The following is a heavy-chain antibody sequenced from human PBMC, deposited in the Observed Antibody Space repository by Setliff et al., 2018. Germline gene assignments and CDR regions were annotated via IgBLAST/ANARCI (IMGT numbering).Heavy chain of an antibody. Sequence: SETLSLTCDVYGGSFDTYYWSWIRRPPGKGLEWFGEIDHSGSGDYNPSFKGRVTISVDTSKKQFSLTLTSVTAADTALYYCRQAVVGRDVFDIWGQGTVVTVSS. CDR2: IDHSGSG. J-gene: IGHJ3*02. CDR3: RQAVVGRDVFDI. CDR1: GGSFDTYY. D-gene: IGHD1-1*01. V-gene: IGHV4-34*01.